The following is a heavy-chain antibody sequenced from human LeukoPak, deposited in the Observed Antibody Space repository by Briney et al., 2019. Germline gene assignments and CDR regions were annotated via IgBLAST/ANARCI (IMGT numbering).Heavy chain of an antibody. CDR3: ARDIGYDSSGYYYASSY. D-gene: IGHD3-22*01. J-gene: IGHJ4*02. CDR2: ISAYNGNT. V-gene: IGHV1-18*04. Sequence: ASVKVSCKASGYTFTSYYMHWVRQAPGQGLEWMGWISAYNGNTNYAQKLQGRVTMTTDTSTSTAYMELRSLRSDDTAVYYCARDIGYDSSGYYYASSYWGQGTLVTVSS. CDR1: GYTFTSYY.